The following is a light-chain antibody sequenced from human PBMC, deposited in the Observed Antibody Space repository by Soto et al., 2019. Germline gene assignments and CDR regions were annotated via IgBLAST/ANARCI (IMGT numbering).Light chain of an antibody. CDR3: QQSTDWPPT. J-gene: IGKJ3*01. V-gene: IGKV3-11*01. CDR2: DIF. Sequence: IVLTQSPATLSVSPGERATLSCRAGQSLSSSVAWYQQKPGQAPRLLIYDIFNRAAGVPARFSGSGSGTDFTLTISSLEPEDFAVYYCQQSTDWPPTVGPGTKVDSK. CDR1: QSLSSS.